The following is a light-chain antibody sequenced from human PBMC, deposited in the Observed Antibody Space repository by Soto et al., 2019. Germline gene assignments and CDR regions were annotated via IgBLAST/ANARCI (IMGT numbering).Light chain of an antibody. CDR3: SSYTSSSTL. CDR1: SSDVGGYNY. J-gene: IGLJ1*01. V-gene: IGLV2-14*01. CDR2: AVT. Sequence: QSVLAQPASVSGSPGQSITISCTGASSDVGGYNYVSWYQQHPGKAPKLMIYAVTDRPSGVSSRFSGSKSGNTASLTISGLQAEEEADYYCSSYTSSSTLFGTGTKVTVL.